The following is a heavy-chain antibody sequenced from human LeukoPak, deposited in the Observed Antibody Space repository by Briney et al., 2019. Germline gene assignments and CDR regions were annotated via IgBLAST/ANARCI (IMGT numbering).Heavy chain of an antibody. CDR1: GGSFNGYY. J-gene: IGHJ4*02. CDR3: ARHLRGVMTCFDY. CDR2: INHGGST. V-gene: IGHV4-34*01. D-gene: IGHD2-21*02. Sequence: PSETLSLTCAVYGGSFNGYYWSWIRQPPGKGLEWIGEINHGGSTNHDPSLKSRVTISVDTSKNQFSLNLNSVTAADTAVYYCARHLRGVMTCFDYWGQGALVTVSS.